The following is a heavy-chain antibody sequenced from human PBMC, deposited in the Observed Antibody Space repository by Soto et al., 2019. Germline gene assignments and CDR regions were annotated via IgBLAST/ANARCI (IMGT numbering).Heavy chain of an antibody. CDR3: ARVRDIGVVPASMTPPMDYGMAV. V-gene: IGHV1-69*02. J-gene: IGHJ6*02. Sequence: QVQLVQSGAEVKKPGSSVKVSCKASGGTFSSYTISWVRQAPGQGLEWMGRIIPILGIANYAQKFQGRVTITADKSTSKXXRXLXXLRSEDTAVYYCARVRDIGVVPASMTPPMDYGMAVWGQGTTVTVSS. CDR2: IIPILGIA. D-gene: IGHD2-2*01. CDR1: GGTFSSYT.